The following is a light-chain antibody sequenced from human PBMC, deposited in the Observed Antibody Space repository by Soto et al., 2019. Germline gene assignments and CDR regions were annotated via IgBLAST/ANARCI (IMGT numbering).Light chain of an antibody. J-gene: IGKJ1*01. Sequence: EIVMTQSPATLSVSPGESATLSCRASQGVNSNLAWYQQKPGQAPRLLMYGASNRATDIPARFSGSGYGTDFTLPISSLQSEDFAVYYCQQYNSWPGTFGKGTKV. CDR1: QGVNSN. CDR2: GAS. V-gene: IGKV3-15*01. CDR3: QQYNSWPGT.